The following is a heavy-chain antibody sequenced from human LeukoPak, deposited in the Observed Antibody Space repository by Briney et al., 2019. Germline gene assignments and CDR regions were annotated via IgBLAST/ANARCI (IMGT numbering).Heavy chain of an antibody. CDR2: IYSGGST. Sequence: GGSLRLSCAASGFTVSSNYMSWVRQAPGKGLEWVSVIYSGGSTYYADSVKGRFTISRDNSKNTLYLQMNSLRAEDAAVYYCARWYVEMATMGYFDYWGQGTLVTVSS. V-gene: IGHV3-53*01. CDR3: ARWYVEMATMGYFDY. CDR1: GFTVSSNY. J-gene: IGHJ4*02. D-gene: IGHD5-24*01.